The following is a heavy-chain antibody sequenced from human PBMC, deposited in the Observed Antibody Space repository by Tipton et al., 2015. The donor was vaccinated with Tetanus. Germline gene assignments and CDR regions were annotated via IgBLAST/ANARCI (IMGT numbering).Heavy chain of an antibody. CDR3: ARAPRYCGGDCYHFDY. J-gene: IGHJ4*02. CDR2: ISYDGSYK. CDR1: GFTFSNYG. Sequence: SLRLSCAASGFTFSNYGMHWVRQAPGKGLEWVAFISYDGSYKFYADSVKGRFTISRDSSKNTLYLQMNSLRVEDTAIYYCARAPRYCGGDCYHFDYWGQGTLVTVSS. V-gene: IGHV3-30*03. D-gene: IGHD2-21*02.